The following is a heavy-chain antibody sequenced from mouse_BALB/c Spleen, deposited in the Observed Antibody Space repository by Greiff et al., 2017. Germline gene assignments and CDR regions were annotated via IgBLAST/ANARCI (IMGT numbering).Heavy chain of an antibody. CDR2: ISSGSSTI. CDR1: GFTFSSFG. Sequence: DVKLVESGGGLVQPGGSRKLSCAASGFTFSSFGMHWVRQAPEKGLEWVAYISSGSSTIYYADTVKGRFTISRDNPKNTLFLQMTSLRSEDTAMYYGARWAYDGYFYAMDYWGQGTSVTVSS. J-gene: IGHJ4*01. V-gene: IGHV5-17*02. CDR3: ARWAYDGYFYAMDY. D-gene: IGHD2-3*01.